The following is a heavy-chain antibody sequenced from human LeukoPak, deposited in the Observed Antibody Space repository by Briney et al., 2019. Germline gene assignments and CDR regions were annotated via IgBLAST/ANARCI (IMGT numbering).Heavy chain of an antibody. CDR3: ARRYSSCWYADFAFDI. V-gene: IGHV1-8*01. Sequence: GASVKVSCKASGYTFTSYDINWVRQATGQGLEWMGWMNPNSGNTGYAQKFQGRVTMTRNTSISTAYMELSSLRSEDTAVYYCARRYSSCWYADFAFDIWGQGTMVTVSS. D-gene: IGHD6-19*01. CDR2: MNPNSGNT. J-gene: IGHJ3*02. CDR1: GYTFTSYD.